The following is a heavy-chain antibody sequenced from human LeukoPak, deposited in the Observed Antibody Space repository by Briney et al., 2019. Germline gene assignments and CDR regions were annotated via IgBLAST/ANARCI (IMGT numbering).Heavy chain of an antibody. CDR2: ISYDESNK. Sequence: PGGSLRLSCAASGFTFSAHYMDWVRQAPGKGLEWVAVISYDESNKFYADSVKGRFTISRDNSKNTLSLQMNSLRAEDTAVYYCARGWVDDYFDYWGQGTLVTVSS. CDR3: ARGWVDDYFDY. D-gene: IGHD6-13*01. J-gene: IGHJ4*02. CDR1: GFTFSAHY. V-gene: IGHV3-30-3*01.